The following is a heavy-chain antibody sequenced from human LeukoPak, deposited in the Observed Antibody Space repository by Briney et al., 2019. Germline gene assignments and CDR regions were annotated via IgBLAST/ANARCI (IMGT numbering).Heavy chain of an antibody. V-gene: IGHV1-24*01. CDR2: FDPEDGET. CDR3: ATASPYTPPNPNFDY. CDR1: GYTLTELS. D-gene: IGHD3-16*01. Sequence: ASVKVSCKVSGYTLTELSMHWVRQAPGKGLEWMGGFDPEDGETIYAQKFQGRVTMTEDTSTDTAYMELSSLRSEDTAVYYCATASPYTPPNPNFDYWGQGTLVTVSS. J-gene: IGHJ4*02.